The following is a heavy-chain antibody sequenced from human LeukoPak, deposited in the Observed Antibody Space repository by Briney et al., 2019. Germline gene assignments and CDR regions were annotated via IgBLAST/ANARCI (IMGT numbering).Heavy chain of an antibody. CDR1: GYSISSGYY. J-gene: IGHJ3*02. D-gene: IGHD3-22*01. V-gene: IGHV4-38-2*02. Sequence: SETLSLTCTVSGYSISSGYYWGWIRQPPGKGLEWIGSIYHSGSTYYNPSLKSRVTISVDTSKNQFPLKLSSVTAADTAVYYCASGLYYDTSGPTEAFDIWGQGTMVTVSS. CDR3: ASGLYYDTSGPTEAFDI. CDR2: IYHSGST.